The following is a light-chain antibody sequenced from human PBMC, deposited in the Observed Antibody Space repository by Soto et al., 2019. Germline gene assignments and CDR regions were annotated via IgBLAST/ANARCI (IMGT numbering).Light chain of an antibody. CDR2: DAS. J-gene: IGKJ5*01. V-gene: IGKV3-11*01. Sequence: EIVLTHSPATLSLSPRERATLCXXARHSVSSYLAWYQQKPGQAPRLLXXDASNRATGIPARFSGSGSGTDFTLTISSLEPEDFAVYYCQQRSNWPPTIAFGQGTRLEIK. CDR3: QQRSNWPPTIA. CDR1: HSVSSY.